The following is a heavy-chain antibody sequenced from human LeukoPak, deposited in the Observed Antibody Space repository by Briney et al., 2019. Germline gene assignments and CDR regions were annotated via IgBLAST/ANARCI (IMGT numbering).Heavy chain of an antibody. CDR1: GFTLSSYA. Sequence: PGGSLRLSCVVSGFTLSSYAMSWVRQAPGKGLEWVSAISGSGGSTYYADSVKGRFTISRDNSKNTLYLQMNSLRAEDTAVYYCARGHYDSSGYYIGPFDYWGQGTLVTVFS. CDR3: ARGHYDSSGYYIGPFDY. CDR2: ISGSGGST. D-gene: IGHD3-22*01. J-gene: IGHJ4*02. V-gene: IGHV3-23*01.